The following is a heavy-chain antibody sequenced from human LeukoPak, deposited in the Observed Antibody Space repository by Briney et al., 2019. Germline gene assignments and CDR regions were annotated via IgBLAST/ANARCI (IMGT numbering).Heavy chain of an antibody. V-gene: IGHV3-33*01. CDR1: GFTFSSYG. CDR2: IWYDGSNK. Sequence: GGSLRLSCAASGFTFSSYGMHWVRQAPGKGLEWVAVIWYDGSNKYYADSVKGPFTISRDNSKNTLYLQMNSLRAEDTAVYYCARDRHDYGDPYPLDYWGQGTLVTVSS. CDR3: ARDRHDYGDPYPLDY. D-gene: IGHD4-17*01. J-gene: IGHJ4*02.